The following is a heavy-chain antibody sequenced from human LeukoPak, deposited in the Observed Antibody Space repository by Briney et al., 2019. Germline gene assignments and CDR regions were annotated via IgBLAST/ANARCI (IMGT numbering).Heavy chain of an antibody. Sequence: SETLSLTCTLSGGSISSYYWSWLRQPPGKGLEWIGYIYYIGSTNYNPSLKSRVTISVDTSKNQFSLKLSSVTAADTAVYYCARVEEGYGSGRRENYYYYYMDVWGKGTTVTISS. CDR1: GGSISSYY. D-gene: IGHD3-10*01. V-gene: IGHV4-59*01. CDR2: IYYIGST. J-gene: IGHJ6*03. CDR3: ARVEEGYGSGRRENYYYYYMDV.